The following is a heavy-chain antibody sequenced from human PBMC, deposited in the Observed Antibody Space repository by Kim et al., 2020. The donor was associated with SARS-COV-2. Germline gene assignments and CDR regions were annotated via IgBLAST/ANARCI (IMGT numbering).Heavy chain of an antibody. D-gene: IGHD2-15*01. V-gene: IGHV4-59*12. Sequence: SETLSLTCTVSGGSITNYFWSWIRQPPGKGLEWIGHIYYSGSTNSNPSLKSRVTISVDTSKNHFSLKLSSVTAADTAVYYCARAPSLLPDYWGQGTLVTVSS. J-gene: IGHJ4*02. CDR3: ARAPSLLPDY. CDR1: GGSITNYF. CDR2: IYYSGST.